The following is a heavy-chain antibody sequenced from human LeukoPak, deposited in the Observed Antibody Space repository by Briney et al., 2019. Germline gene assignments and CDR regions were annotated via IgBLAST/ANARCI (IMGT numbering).Heavy chain of an antibody. J-gene: IGHJ4*02. V-gene: IGHV3-9*01. CDR1: GFTFHDYA. D-gene: IGHD3-22*01. CDR2: ISWHSGSI. Sequence: PGRSLRLSCAASGFTFHDYAMHWVRQAPGKGLEWVSGISWHSGSIGYADSVKGRFTISRDNAKNSLYLQMNSLRAEDTALYYCAKDTWDSSGYLSLWGRGTLVTVSS. CDR3: AKDTWDSSGYLSL.